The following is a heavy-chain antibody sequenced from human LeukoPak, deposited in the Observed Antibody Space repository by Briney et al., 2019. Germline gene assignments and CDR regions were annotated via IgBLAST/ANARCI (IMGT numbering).Heavy chain of an antibody. CDR2: MYHSGSS. J-gene: IGHJ4*02. V-gene: IGHV4-38-2*02. D-gene: IGHD3-9*01. Sequence: SETLSLTCTVSGYSISSGHYWGWIRQPPGKGLEWIASMYHSGSSYYNPSLKSRVTISVDTSKNQFSLKLSSVTAADTAVYYCAGGLLRYFDWSPYYFDYWGQGTLVTVSS. CDR3: AGGLLRYFDWSPYYFDY. CDR1: GYSISSGHY.